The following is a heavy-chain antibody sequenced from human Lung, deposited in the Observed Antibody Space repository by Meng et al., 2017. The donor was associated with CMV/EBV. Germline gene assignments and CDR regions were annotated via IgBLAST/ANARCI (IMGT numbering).Heavy chain of an antibody. CDR1: AASISSHY. J-gene: IGHJ5*02. Sequence: SETLSLXCTVSAASISSHYWSRIRQSPGKGLEWIGYMYYSGISNYNPSLGGRATILLDMSKNQFSLKLTSVTAADTAVYFCARYYCSGSSCYTTNWFDPWGQGXQVTVSS. V-gene: IGHV4-59*11. CDR2: MYYSGIS. D-gene: IGHD2-8*02. CDR3: ARYYCSGSSCYTTNWFDP.